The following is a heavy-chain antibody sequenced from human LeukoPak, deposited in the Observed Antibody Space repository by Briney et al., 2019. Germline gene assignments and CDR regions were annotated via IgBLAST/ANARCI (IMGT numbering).Heavy chain of an antibody. CDR1: GYTFTSNY. CDR3: ARDPRVYRTGSSWFHFDY. V-gene: IGHV1-2*02. D-gene: IGHD6-13*01. J-gene: IGHJ4*02. CDR2: INPNSGGT. Sequence: ASVKVSCKAFGYTFTSNYMHWVRQAPGQGLEWMGWINPNSGGTNYAQKFQGRVTMTRDTSISTAYMELSRLRSDDTAVYYCARDPRVYRTGSSWFHFDYWGQGTLVTVSS.